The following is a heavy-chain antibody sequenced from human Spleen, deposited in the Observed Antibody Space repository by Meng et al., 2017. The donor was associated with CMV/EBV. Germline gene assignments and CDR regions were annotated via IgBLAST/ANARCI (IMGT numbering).Heavy chain of an antibody. Sequence: GESLKISCAASGFTFSTYSMNWVRQAPGKGLEWVSSISSSSSYIYYADSVNGRFTISRDNTKNSLYLQMNSLRAEDTAVYYCARDLSIFGVDDYYYYYGMDVWGQGTTVTVSS. CDR2: ISSSSSYI. CDR1: GFTFSTYS. CDR3: ARDLSIFGVDDYYYYYGMDV. V-gene: IGHV3-21*01. J-gene: IGHJ6*02. D-gene: IGHD3-3*01.